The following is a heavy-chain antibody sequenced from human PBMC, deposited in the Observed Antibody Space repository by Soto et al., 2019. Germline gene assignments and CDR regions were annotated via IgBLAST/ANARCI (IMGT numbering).Heavy chain of an antibody. D-gene: IGHD2-2*02. CDR2: IFYTGST. V-gene: IGHV4-39*01. CDR3: ARHHTQGSYYDYMDV. J-gene: IGHJ6*03. Sequence: QLQLQESGPGLVKPSETLSLTCTVSGGSISSSGHYWGWVRQPPGKGLEWIGTIFYTGSTYYNPPLKSRVTISLDTSKNHFSLRLSSVTAADTAVYYCARHHTQGSYYDYMDVWGTGTTVTVSS. CDR1: GGSISSSGHY.